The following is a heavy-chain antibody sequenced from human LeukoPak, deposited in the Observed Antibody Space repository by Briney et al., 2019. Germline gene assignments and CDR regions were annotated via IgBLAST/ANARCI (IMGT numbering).Heavy chain of an antibody. CDR2: ISSISTTI. CDR1: GFTFSSYS. Sequence: GGSLRLSCAASGFTFSSYSMNWVRQAPGQGLEWVSHISSISTTIYYADSVKGRFTISRDDAKNSLYMQMNSLRSEDTAVYYHVRESSNYGSRDLDNWGQGTLVTVSS. J-gene: IGHJ4*02. D-gene: IGHD3-10*01. CDR3: VRESSNYGSRDLDN. V-gene: IGHV3-48*01.